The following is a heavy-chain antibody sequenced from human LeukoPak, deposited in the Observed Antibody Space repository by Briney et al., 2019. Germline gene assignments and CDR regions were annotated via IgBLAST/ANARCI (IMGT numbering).Heavy chain of an antibody. CDR2: IKEDGSDK. J-gene: IGHJ4*02. Sequence: GGSLRLSCAASGFTFSSYSMNWVRQAPGKGLEWVANIKEDGSDKYYVDSVKGRFTISRDHAKDSLYLQMNSLRVEDTAVYYCATGWLDHWGQGALVTVSS. CDR1: GFTFSSYS. V-gene: IGHV3-7*03. D-gene: IGHD2-15*01. CDR3: ATGWLDH.